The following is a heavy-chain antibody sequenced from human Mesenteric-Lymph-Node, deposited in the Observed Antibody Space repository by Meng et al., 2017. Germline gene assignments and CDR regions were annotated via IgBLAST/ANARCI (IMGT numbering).Heavy chain of an antibody. CDR3: ARDVVGALDY. J-gene: IGHJ4*02. D-gene: IGHD2-15*01. Sequence: GESLKISCAASGFTFSSYWLNWVRQAPGKGLEWVANIKQDGSTKNYVDSVKGRFTVSRDNAKNSLYLQMSDLRAEDTAVYYCARDVVGALDYWGQGTLVTVSS. V-gene: IGHV3-7*01. CDR2: IKQDGSTK. CDR1: GFTFSSYW.